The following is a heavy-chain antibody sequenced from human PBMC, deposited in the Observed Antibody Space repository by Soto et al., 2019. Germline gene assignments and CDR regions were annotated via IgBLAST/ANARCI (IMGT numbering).Heavy chain of an antibody. CDR3: ARLGRLTAMAPYYYGMDV. Sequence: SETLSLTCTVSGGSTSSSTYYWGWIRQPPGKGLEWIGSIYYSGSTYYNPSLKSRVTISVDTSKNQFSLKLSSVTAADTAVYYCARLGRLTAMAPYYYGMDVWGQGTTVTVS. CDR2: IYYSGST. J-gene: IGHJ6*02. D-gene: IGHD5-18*01. CDR1: GGSTSSSTYY. V-gene: IGHV4-39*01.